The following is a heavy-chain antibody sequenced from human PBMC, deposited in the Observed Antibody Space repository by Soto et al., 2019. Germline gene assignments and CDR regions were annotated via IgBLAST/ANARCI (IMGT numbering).Heavy chain of an antibody. CDR1: GASISSVDHY. V-gene: IGHV4-30-4*01. J-gene: IGHJ4*02. CDR3: ARVGGNEDFDT. CDR2: IYYSGRA. Sequence: QVQLQESGPGLVKPSQTLSLTCTVSGASISSVDHYWSWIRQPPGKGLEWIGYIYYSGRADHNPSLKSRVAISIDTSKNRVSLRLSSVTAADTAVYYCARVGGNEDFDTWGQGTLVTVSS. D-gene: IGHD2-15*01.